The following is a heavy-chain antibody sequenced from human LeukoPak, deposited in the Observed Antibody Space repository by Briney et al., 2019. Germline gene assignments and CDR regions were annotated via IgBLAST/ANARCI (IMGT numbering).Heavy chain of an antibody. Sequence: GGSLRLSCAASGFTFSSYAMSWVRQAPGKGLEWVSAISGSGGSTYYADSVKGRFTISRDNSKNTLYLQMNSLRAEDTAVYYCAKDERDIVVVPAATSDYWGQGTLVTVSS. CDR2: ISGSGGST. D-gene: IGHD2-2*01. J-gene: IGHJ4*02. CDR3: AKDERDIVVVPAATSDY. CDR1: GFTFSSYA. V-gene: IGHV3-23*01.